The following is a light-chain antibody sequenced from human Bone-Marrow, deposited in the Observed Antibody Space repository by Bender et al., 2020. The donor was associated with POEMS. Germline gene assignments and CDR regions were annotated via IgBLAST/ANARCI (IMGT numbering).Light chain of an antibody. V-gene: IGLV1-44*01. J-gene: IGLJ3*02. CDR1: SSNIGAHA. CDR2: SSH. Sequence: QSVLTQPPSASGTPGQRVTISCSGGSSNIGAHAVNWYQHLPGTAPKLLIYSSHRRPSGVSTRFSGSKSGNTASLTISGLQAEDEADYYCAVWDDSLNGWVFGGGTKLTVL. CDR3: AVWDDSLNGWV.